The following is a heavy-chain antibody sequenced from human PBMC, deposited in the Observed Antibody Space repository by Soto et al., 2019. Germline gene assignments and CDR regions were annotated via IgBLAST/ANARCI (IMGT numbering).Heavy chain of an antibody. V-gene: IGHV3-30-3*01. J-gene: IGHJ4*02. CDR1: GFTFSRHT. CDR2: ISDDGSNT. D-gene: IGHD3-3*01. Sequence: QVQLVESGGGVVQPGRSLRLSCAASGFTFSRHTLHWVRQAPGKGLEWVAAISDDGSNTYYADSVKGRFTISRDNSKNTLYLEINSLRSEDTAVHDCARELYYNFWSGFNTHPYYFDDWGQGTLVTVSS. CDR3: ARELYYNFWSGFNTHPYYFDD.